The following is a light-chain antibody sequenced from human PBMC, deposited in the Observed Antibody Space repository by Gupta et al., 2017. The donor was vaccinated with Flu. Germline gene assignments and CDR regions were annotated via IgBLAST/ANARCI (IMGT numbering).Light chain of an antibody. V-gene: IGKV1-39*01. J-gene: IGKJ2*03. CDR2: AAS. Sequence: DIQMTQSPSSLSASVGDIVTITCRASQSINSVLNWYQQKPGKAPKLLIYAASSWQSGVPSRFSGSGSGTDFTLTISRRQPEDFATYYCQQSDSNPRFSFGQGTKLEIK. CDR3: QQSDSNPRFS. CDR1: QSINSV.